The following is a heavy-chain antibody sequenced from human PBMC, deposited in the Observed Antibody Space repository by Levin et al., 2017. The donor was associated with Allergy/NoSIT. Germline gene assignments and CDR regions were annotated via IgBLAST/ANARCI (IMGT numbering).Heavy chain of an antibody. Sequence: SETLSLTCTVSGGSISSYYWSWIRQPPGKGLEWIGYIYYSGSTNYNPSLKSRVTISVDTSKNQFSLKLSSVTAADTAVYYCARGIAAAGTVYYYYGMDVWGQGTTVTVSS. CDR1: GGSISSYY. CDR3: ARGIAAAGTVYYYYGMDV. V-gene: IGHV4-59*01. J-gene: IGHJ6*02. D-gene: IGHD6-13*01. CDR2: IYYSGST.